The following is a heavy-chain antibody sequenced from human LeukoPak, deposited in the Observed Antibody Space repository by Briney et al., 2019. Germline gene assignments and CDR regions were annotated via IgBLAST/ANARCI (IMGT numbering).Heavy chain of an antibody. CDR1: GYTFTSYD. J-gene: IGHJ4*02. Sequence: SAVKVSCKASGYTFTSYDIYWVRLATAQGLEWMGWMNPNSGNTGYAQKFQGRVTITRNTSISTAYMELSSLRSEDTAVYYCAREGPGYSYATFDYWGQRTLVTVSS. V-gene: IGHV1-8*03. CDR3: AREGPGYSYATFDY. CDR2: MNPNSGNT. D-gene: IGHD5-18*01.